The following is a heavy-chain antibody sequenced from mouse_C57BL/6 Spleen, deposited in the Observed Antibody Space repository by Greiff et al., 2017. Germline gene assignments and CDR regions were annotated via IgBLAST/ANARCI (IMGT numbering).Heavy chain of an antibody. D-gene: IGHD1-1*01. V-gene: IGHV1-19*01. CDR3: ERYCYVCSYGYYAMDY. CDR1: GYTFTDYD. CDR2: INPYNGGT. J-gene: IGHJ4*01. Sequence: VQLQQSGPVLVKPGASVKMSCKASGYTFTDYDMNWVKQSHGQSLEWIGVINPYNGGTSYNQKFKGKATLTVDKSSSTAYMELNSLTSEDSAVYYCERYCYVCSYGYYAMDYWGQGTSVTVSS.